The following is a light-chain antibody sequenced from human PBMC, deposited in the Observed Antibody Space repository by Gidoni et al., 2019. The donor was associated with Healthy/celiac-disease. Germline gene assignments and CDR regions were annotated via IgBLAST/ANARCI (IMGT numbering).Light chain of an antibody. V-gene: IGLV2-18*02. CDR1: SSDVGSYNR. CDR3: SSYTSSSTV. J-gene: IGLJ2*01. CDR2: EVS. Sequence: QSALTQPPSVSGSPGQSVTISCTGTSSDVGSYNRVSWYQQPPGTAPKLMIYEVSNRPSGVPDRFSGSKSGNTASLTISGLQAEDEADYDCSSYTSSSTVFGGGTKLTVL.